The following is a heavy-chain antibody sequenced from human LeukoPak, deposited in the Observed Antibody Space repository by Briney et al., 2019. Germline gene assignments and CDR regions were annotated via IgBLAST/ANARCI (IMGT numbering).Heavy chain of an antibody. CDR3: ARDNARYSSGWYGAFDI. J-gene: IGHJ3*02. Sequence: PGGSLRLSCAASGFTFSSYAMHWVSQAPGKGLEWVAVISYDGSNKYYADSVKGRFTISRDNSKNTLYLQMNSLRAEDTAVYYCARDNARYSSGWYGAFDIWGQGTMVTVSS. CDR1: GFTFSSYA. V-gene: IGHV3-30*04. D-gene: IGHD6-19*01. CDR2: ISYDGSNK.